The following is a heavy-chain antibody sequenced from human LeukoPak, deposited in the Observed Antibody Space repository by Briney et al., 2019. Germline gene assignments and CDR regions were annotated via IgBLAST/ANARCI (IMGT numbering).Heavy chain of an antibody. Sequence: GASVKVSCKASGYTFTSYGISWVRQAPGQGLEWMGWISAYNGNTNYAQKLQGGVTMTTDTSTSTAYMELRSLRSDDTAVYYCARVEYSSSWGRGAFDIWGQGTMVTVSS. CDR1: GYTFTSYG. D-gene: IGHD6-13*01. CDR3: ARVEYSSSWGRGAFDI. J-gene: IGHJ3*02. V-gene: IGHV1-18*01. CDR2: ISAYNGNT.